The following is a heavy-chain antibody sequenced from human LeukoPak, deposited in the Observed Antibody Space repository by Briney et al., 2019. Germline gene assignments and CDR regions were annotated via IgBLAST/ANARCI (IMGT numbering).Heavy chain of an antibody. CDR3: ARDRYYDSSGYYDEDAFDI. J-gene: IGHJ3*02. V-gene: IGHV3-21*01. CDR1: GFTFSTYS. Sequence: PGGSLRLSCEASGFTFSTYSMSWVRQAPGMGLEWVSSISSSGSFIYYPDSVKGRFSISRDNAKNSLYLQMNSLRAEDTAVYYCARDRYYDSSGYYDEDAFDIWGQGTMVTVSS. D-gene: IGHD3-22*01. CDR2: ISSSGSFI.